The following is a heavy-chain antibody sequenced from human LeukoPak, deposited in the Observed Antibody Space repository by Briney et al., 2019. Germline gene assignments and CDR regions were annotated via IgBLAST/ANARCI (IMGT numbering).Heavy chain of an antibody. J-gene: IGHJ4*02. Sequence: GGSLRLSCAASGFTFSSYGMHWVRQAPGKGLEWVAVIWYDGNNKYYADSVKGRFTISRDNAKNSLYLQMNSLRAEDTAVYYCAGSIRATIQRAFDYWGQGTLVTVSS. CDR2: IWYDGNNK. CDR1: GFTFSSYG. V-gene: IGHV3-33*03. CDR3: AGSIRATIQRAFDY. D-gene: IGHD5-24*01.